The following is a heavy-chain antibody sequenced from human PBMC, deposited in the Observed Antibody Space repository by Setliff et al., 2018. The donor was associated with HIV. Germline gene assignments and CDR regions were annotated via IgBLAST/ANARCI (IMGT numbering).Heavy chain of an antibody. J-gene: IGHJ4*02. CDR2: IFSSGST. D-gene: IGHD3-22*01. Sequence: SETLSLTCTVSGGSISNYCWNWIRQPPGKGLEWIGYIFSSGSTNYNPSLQSRVTISVDTSKNQFSLKLSSVTAADTAVYYCARGLSFYDPGGFDYWGQGTLVTVSS. V-gene: IGHV4-4*09. CDR3: ARGLSFYDPGGFDY. CDR1: GGSISNYC.